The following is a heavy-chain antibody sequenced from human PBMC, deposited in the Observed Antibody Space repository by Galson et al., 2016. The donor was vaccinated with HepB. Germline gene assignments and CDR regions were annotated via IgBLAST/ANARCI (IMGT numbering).Heavy chain of an antibody. V-gene: IGHV5-51*01. Sequence: QSGAEVKKPGESLKISCKGSGYSFTSYWIGWVRQLPGKGLEWMGIIYPGDSDKRYSPSFHGQVTISADQSISTAHLQWSSLKASDSGMYYCAGPYCSGGRCYLGYWGQGTLVTVSS. J-gene: IGHJ4*02. D-gene: IGHD2-15*01. CDR3: AGPYCSGGRCYLGY. CDR2: IYPGDSDK. CDR1: GYSFTSYW.